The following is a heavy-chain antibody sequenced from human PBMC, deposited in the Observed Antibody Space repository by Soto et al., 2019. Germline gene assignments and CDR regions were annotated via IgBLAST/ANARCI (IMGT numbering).Heavy chain of an antibody. CDR3: ARLESNWFDP. J-gene: IGHJ5*02. CDR1: GASSSSDDYY. V-gene: IGHV4-31*03. CDR2: IYYTGNT. Sequence: QVQLQESGPGLVKPSQTLSLTCTVSGASSSSDDYYWSWIRQHPGKGLEWIGNIYYTGNTYYNPSLKSRLIISVDTSKNQFSLRLSSVTAADTAVYYCARLESNWFDPWGQGTLVTVSS. D-gene: IGHD1-1*01.